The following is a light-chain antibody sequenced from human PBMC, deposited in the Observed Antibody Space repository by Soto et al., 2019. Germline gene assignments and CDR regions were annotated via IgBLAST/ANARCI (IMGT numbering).Light chain of an antibody. J-gene: IGKJ1*01. CDR2: AAS. Sequence: DIQMTQSPSSLAASVGDRVTITCRASQGIIDYLAWYQQKPGKAPKLLIYAASTLQSGVPSRFSGSGAGTDFTLTTSSLQPEDAATYYCQKYNSAPRTFGQGTKVEIK. CDR1: QGIIDY. V-gene: IGKV1-27*01. CDR3: QKYNSAPRT.